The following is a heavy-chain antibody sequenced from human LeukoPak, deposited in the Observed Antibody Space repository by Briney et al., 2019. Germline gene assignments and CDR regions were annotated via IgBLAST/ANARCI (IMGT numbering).Heavy chain of an antibody. CDR2: ISSSSSYT. CDR1: GFTFSDYY. Sequence: GGSLRLSCAASGFTFSDYYMSWIRQAPGKGLEWVSYISSSSSYTKNADAVKGRFTISRDNAKKSVYLQMNSLRAEDTAVYYCGRGQWASDYWGQGTLVTVSS. D-gene: IGHD2-8*01. V-gene: IGHV3-11*05. CDR3: GRGQWASDY. J-gene: IGHJ4*02.